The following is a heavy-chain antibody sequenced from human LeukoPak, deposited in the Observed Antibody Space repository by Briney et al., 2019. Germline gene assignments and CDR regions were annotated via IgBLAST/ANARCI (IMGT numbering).Heavy chain of an antibody. Sequence: PSETLSLTCNVSGDSISSYYWTWIRQTPGKELEWIGYIYYSGSTYYNPSLESRVTMSVDTSKSQFSLKLTSVTAADTAVYYCARTCDSSGYSAFHIWGQGAMVTVSS. CDR2: IYYSGST. J-gene: IGHJ3*02. D-gene: IGHD3-22*01. CDR3: ARTCDSSGYSAFHI. V-gene: IGHV4-59*01. CDR1: GDSISSYY.